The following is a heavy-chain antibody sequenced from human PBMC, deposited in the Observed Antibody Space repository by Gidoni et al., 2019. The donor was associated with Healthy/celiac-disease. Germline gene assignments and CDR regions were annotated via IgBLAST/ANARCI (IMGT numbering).Heavy chain of an antibody. V-gene: IGHV3-73*02. J-gene: IGHJ4*02. CDR3: TRHKDGYTQGAPANFDY. Sequence: EVQLVESGGVLVQPGGSLKLACAASGFTFSGCARHWVRQASGKGLGWVGRIRIKANRSATAYAASVKGSFTISRYDSKNPAYLQMTRLKTEDTVVYYCTRHKDGYTQGAPANFDYWGQGTLVTVSS. CDR2: IRIKANRSAT. D-gene: IGHD5-12*01. CDR1: GFTFSGCA.